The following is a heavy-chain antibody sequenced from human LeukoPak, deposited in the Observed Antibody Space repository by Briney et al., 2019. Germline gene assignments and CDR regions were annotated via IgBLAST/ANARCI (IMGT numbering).Heavy chain of an antibody. D-gene: IGHD6-13*01. V-gene: IGHV3-21*01. Sequence: GGSLRLSCAASGFTFSSYSMNWVRQAPGKGLEWVSSISSSSSYIYYADSVKGRFTISRDSSKNTLYLQMNGLRTEDTTVYYCTKVGQQFSGFYYYGMHVWGQGTTVT. J-gene: IGHJ6*02. CDR3: TKVGQQFSGFYYYGMHV. CDR2: ISSSSSYI. CDR1: GFTFSSYS.